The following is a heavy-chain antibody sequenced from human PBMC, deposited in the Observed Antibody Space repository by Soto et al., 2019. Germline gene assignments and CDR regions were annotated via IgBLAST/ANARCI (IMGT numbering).Heavy chain of an antibody. V-gene: IGHV1-69*13. D-gene: IGHD3-22*01. CDR1: GGTFSSYA. CDR2: IIPIFGTA. J-gene: IGHJ6*02. Sequence: GAAVKVSCKASGGTFSSYAISCVRQAPGQGLEWMGGIIPIFGTANYAQKFQGRVTITADESTSTACMELSSLRSEDTAMYYCASHYYDSSGYYSYYYYGMDVWGQGTTVTVSS. CDR3: ASHYYDSSGYYSYYYYGMDV.